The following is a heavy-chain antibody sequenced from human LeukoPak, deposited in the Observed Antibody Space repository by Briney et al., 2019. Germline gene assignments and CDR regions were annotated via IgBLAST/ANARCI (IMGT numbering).Heavy chain of an antibody. Sequence: SETLSLTCAVYGGSFSGYYWSWIRQPPGKGLEWSGEINHSRSTNYNPSLKSRVTISVDASKNQFSLKLSSVTAADTAVYSCAWSYDTWGQGTLVTVSS. CDR2: INHSRST. CDR3: AWSYDT. CDR1: GGSFSGYY. J-gene: IGHJ5*02. D-gene: IGHD1-26*01. V-gene: IGHV4-34*01.